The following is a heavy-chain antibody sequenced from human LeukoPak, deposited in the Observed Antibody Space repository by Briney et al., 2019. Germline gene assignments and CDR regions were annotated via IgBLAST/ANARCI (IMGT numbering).Heavy chain of an antibody. Sequence: PGGSLRLSCAASGFTFSSYVMSWVRQAPGKGLEWVSYINHNAETIYYADSVKGRFTISRDNPENVLYLQMNRLRDGDTAVYYCARDSDWAFDNWGQGTLVTVSS. J-gene: IGHJ4*02. CDR3: ARDSDWAFDN. CDR1: GFTFSSYV. CDR2: INHNAETI. D-gene: IGHD2-21*02. V-gene: IGHV3-48*02.